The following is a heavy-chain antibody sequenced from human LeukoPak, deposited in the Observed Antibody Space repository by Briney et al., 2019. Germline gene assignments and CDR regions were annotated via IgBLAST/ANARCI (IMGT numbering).Heavy chain of an antibody. J-gene: IGHJ4*02. CDR3: AKDGLVWFGELN. Sequence: GGSLRLSCAASGLTFSSDGISWVRRAPGKGQWWVSGVSGSGGSTYYADSVKGRFTISRDNSKNTLYLQMNSLRAEDTAVYYCAKDGLVWFGELNWGQGTLVTVSS. D-gene: IGHD3-10*01. V-gene: IGHV3-23*01. CDR1: GLTFSSDG. CDR2: VSGSGGST.